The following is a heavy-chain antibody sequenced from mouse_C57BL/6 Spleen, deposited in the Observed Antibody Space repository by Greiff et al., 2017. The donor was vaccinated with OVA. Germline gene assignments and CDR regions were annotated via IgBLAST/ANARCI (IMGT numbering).Heavy chain of an antibody. V-gene: IGHV1-55*01. J-gene: IGHJ4*01. CDR1: GYTFTSYW. CDR3: ARDYDGYYYAMDY. CDR2: IYPGSGST. D-gene: IGHD2-3*01. Sequence: QVQLQQPGAELVKPGASVKMSCKASGYTFTSYWITWVKQRPGQGLEWIGDIYPGSGSTNYNEKFKSKATLTVDTSSSTAYMQLSSLTSEDSAVYYCARDYDGYYYAMDYWGQGTSVTVSS.